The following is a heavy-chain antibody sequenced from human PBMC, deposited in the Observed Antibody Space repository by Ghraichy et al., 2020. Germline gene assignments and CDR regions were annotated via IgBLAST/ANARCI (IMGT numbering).Heavy chain of an antibody. V-gene: IGHV3-23*01. D-gene: IGHD1-26*01. CDR3: TRLVGASDS. Sequence: GGSLRLSCAASQFTFRNYGMMWVRQPLGKGLEWVSSITSGGGSTFYADSVKGRFIISRDNSRNILYLHMNSLRAEDTAVYYCTRLVGASDSWGQGTLVTVSS. J-gene: IGHJ4*02. CDR2: ITSGGGST. CDR1: QFTFRNYG.